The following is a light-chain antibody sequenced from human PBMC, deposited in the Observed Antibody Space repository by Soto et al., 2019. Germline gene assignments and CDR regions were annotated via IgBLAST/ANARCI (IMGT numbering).Light chain of an antibody. CDR2: EVN. Sequence: QSALTQPPSASGSPGQSVTISCTGTSSDVGGFKYVSWYQQKSGKAPQLILYEVNERPSGVPDRFSGSKSDNTASLTVSGLQAAYEADYYCSAYAGRNNVLFGGGTKVTVL. CDR3: SAYAGRNNVL. J-gene: IGLJ2*01. CDR1: SSDVGGFKY. V-gene: IGLV2-8*01.